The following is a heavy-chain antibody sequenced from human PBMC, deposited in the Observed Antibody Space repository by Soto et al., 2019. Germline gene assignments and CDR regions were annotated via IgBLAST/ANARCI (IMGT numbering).Heavy chain of an antibody. CDR3: ARDRGHYYDSSGYPYYYYGMDV. V-gene: IGHV4-31*02. J-gene: IGHJ6*02. CDR1: GGSISSGGYY. Sequence: SETLSLTCTVSGGSISSGGYYWSWIRQHPGKGLEWIGYIYYSGSTYYNPSLKSRVTISVDTSKNQFSLKLSRLRSDDTAVYYCARDRGHYYDSSGYPYYYYGMDVWGQGTTVTVSS. D-gene: IGHD3-22*01. CDR2: IYYSGST.